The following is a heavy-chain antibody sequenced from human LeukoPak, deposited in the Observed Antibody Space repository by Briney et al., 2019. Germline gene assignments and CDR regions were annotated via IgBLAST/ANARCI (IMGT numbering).Heavy chain of an antibody. CDR1: GFLFSDFIDHT. CDR2: ISSSSTSI. CDR3: AREFSVVGNFDY. J-gene: IGHJ4*02. V-gene: IGHV3-21*01. Sequence: PGGSLRLSCADSGFLFSDFIDHTMVWVRQAPGKGLEWVSYISSSSTSISYADSVRGRFSISRDNAQRSLYLHMNSLRDEDTAVYYCAREFSVVGNFDYWGQGTPVIVSS. D-gene: IGHD2-21*01.